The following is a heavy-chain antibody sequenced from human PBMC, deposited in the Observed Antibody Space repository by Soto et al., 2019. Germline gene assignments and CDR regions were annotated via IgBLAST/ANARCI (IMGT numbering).Heavy chain of an antibody. CDR2: VYHTGNT. Sequence: PSETLSLTCAVSGYSISNNYYWGWVRQPPGRGLEWIGSVYHTGNTYYNPFLRSRVTISLDTSNNQFSLKLSSVTAADTAMYYCARDFPESTWPLSNWFDPWGQGTLVTVSS. J-gene: IGHJ5*02. D-gene: IGHD2-2*01. V-gene: IGHV4-38-2*02. CDR1: GYSISNNYY. CDR3: ARDFPESTWPLSNWFDP.